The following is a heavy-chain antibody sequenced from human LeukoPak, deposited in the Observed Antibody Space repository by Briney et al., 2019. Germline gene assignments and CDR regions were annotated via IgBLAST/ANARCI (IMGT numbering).Heavy chain of an antibody. CDR3: ARSSIAARRDY. D-gene: IGHD6-6*01. CDR1: GYTFTSYD. V-gene: IGHV1-8*03. CDR2: VNPISGNT. J-gene: IGHJ4*02. Sequence: EASVKVSCKASGYTFTSYDINWVRQAPGQGLEWMGWVNPISGNTGYAQKFQGRLTITRNTSISTAYMELSSLRSEDTALYYCARSSIAARRDYWGQGTLVTVSS.